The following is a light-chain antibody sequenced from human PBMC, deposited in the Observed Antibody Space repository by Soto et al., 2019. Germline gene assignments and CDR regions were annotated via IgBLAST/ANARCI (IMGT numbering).Light chain of an antibody. CDR2: AAS. CDR3: QQYRTYS. Sequence: AIRMTQSPSSFSASTGDRVTITCRASQGISSYLAWYQQKPGKAPKLLIYAASTLQSGVPSRFSGSGSGTEFTLTISSLQPGDFATYYCQQYRTYSFGQGTKVDIK. CDR1: QGISSY. V-gene: IGKV1-8*01. J-gene: IGKJ1*01.